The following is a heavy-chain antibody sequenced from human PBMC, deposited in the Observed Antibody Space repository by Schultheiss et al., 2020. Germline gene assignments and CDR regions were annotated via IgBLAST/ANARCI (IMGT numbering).Heavy chain of an antibody. V-gene: IGHV3-23*01. J-gene: IGHJ4*02. D-gene: IGHD3-16*01. Sequence: GGSLRLSCAASGFTFSSYAMSWVRQAPGQGLEWVSAISGSGGSTYYADSVKGRLTISRNNSKNTLYLQMNSLRAEDTAVYYCSKDHRCTFVGVMANYDFDYWGQGTLVTVSS. CDR3: SKDHRCTFVGVMANYDFDY. CDR1: GFTFSSYA. CDR2: ISGSGGST.